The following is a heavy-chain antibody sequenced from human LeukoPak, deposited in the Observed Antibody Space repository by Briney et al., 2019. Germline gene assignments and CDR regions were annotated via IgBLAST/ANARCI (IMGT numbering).Heavy chain of an antibody. CDR3: ARGIAARPDYYYYYMDV. D-gene: IGHD6-6*01. CDR1: GYSFPIYW. V-gene: IGHV5-51*01. CDR2: IYPGDSDT. J-gene: IGHJ6*03. Sequence: GESLKISCKGSGYSFPIYWIAWVRQMPGKGLEWMGIIYPGDSDTRCSPSFQGQVTISADKSISTAYLQWSSLKASDTAMYYCARGIAARPDYYYYYMDVWGKGTTVTVSS.